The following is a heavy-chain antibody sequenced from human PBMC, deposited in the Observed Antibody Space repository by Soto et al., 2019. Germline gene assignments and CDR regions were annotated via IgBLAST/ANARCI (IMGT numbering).Heavy chain of an antibody. J-gene: IGHJ4*02. Sequence: PGGSLRLSCTASGFTFGDYAMSWFRQAPGKGLEWVGFIRSKAYGGTTEYAASVKGRFTISRDDSKSIAYLQMNSLKTEDTAVYYCGVSYLEWLLLVDYWGQGTLVTVSS. V-gene: IGHV3-49*03. D-gene: IGHD3-3*01. CDR2: IRSKAYGGTT. CDR1: GFTFGDYA. CDR3: GVSYLEWLLLVDY.